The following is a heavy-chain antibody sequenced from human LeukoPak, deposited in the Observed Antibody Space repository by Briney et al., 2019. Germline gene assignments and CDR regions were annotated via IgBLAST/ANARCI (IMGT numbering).Heavy chain of an antibody. CDR1: GGSISCSSYY. Sequence: TSETLSLTCTVSGGSISCSSYYWGWIRQPPGKGLEWIGSIYYSGTTYYNPSLKSRVTISVDTSKNQFSLNLSSVTAADTAVYYCARPAVKYSNYYFDYWGQGTLVTVSS. J-gene: IGHJ4*02. D-gene: IGHD4-11*01. CDR2: IYYSGTT. CDR3: ARPAVKYSNYYFDY. V-gene: IGHV4-39*01.